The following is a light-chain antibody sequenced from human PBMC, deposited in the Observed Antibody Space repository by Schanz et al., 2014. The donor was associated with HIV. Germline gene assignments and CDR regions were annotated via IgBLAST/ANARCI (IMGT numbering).Light chain of an antibody. CDR2: GAS. CDR3: QQYGSSPWT. V-gene: IGKV3-20*01. J-gene: IGKJ1*01. Sequence: ETVLTQSPGSLSLSPGERATLSCRTSQSVGGSQLAWYQQKPGQAPRLLIYGASTRATGIPARFSGSGSGTEFTLTISRLEPEDFAVYYCQQYGSSPWTFGQGTKVEIK. CDR1: QSVGGSQ.